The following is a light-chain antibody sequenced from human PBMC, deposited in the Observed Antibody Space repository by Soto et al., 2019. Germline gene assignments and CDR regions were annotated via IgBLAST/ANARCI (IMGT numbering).Light chain of an antibody. CDR1: SSDVGGYDL. CDR2: EVV. CDR3: KSYAGRNTYV. Sequence: QSALTQPASGSGSPGQSITMPCTGTSSDVGGYDLVSWYQHHPGKAPRLIIYEVVQRPSGVPDRFSGSKSGNTASLTVSGLQAADEADYFCKSYAGRNTYVFGSGTKVTVL. V-gene: IGLV2-8*01. J-gene: IGLJ1*01.